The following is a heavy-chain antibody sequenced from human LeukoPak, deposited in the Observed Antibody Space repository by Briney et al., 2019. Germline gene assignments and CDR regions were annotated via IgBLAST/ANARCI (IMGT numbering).Heavy chain of an antibody. J-gene: IGHJ4*02. CDR1: GYSFTSYW. V-gene: IGHV5-51*01. Sequence: GESLKISCKGSGYSFTSYWIGWVRQMPGKGLEWMGIIYPGDSDTRYSPSFQGQVTISADKSISTAYLQWSSLRAEDTAVYYCARDGEMPTIYFDYWGQGTLVTVSS. D-gene: IGHD5-24*01. CDR3: ARDGEMPTIYFDY. CDR2: IYPGDSDT.